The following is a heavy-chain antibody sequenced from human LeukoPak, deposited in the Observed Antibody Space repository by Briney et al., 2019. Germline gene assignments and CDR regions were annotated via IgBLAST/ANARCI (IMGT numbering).Heavy chain of an antibody. V-gene: IGHV1-46*01. Sequence: ASVKVSCKASGYTFTSYYMHWVRQAPGQGLEWMGIINPSGGSTSYAQKFQGRVTMTRDMSTSTVYRELSSMRSDDTAVYYCARDVTSGSSWYGPLGDYWGQGTLVTVSS. D-gene: IGHD6-13*01. CDR3: ARDVTSGSSWYGPLGDY. J-gene: IGHJ4*02. CDR2: INPSGGST. CDR1: GYTFTSYY.